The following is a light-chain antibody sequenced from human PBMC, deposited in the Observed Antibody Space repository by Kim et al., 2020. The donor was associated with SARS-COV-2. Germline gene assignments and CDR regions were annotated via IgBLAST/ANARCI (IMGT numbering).Light chain of an antibody. J-gene: IGKJ4*01. V-gene: IGKV1-33*01. CDR2: DAS. Sequence: DIQMTQSPSSLSASVGDRVTITCQASQDISNYLNWYQQKPGKAPKLLIYDASNLETGVPSRFSGSGSGTDFTFTISSLQPEDIATYYQQQYDNLPFGGGTKVDIK. CDR1: QDISNY. CDR3: QQYDNLP.